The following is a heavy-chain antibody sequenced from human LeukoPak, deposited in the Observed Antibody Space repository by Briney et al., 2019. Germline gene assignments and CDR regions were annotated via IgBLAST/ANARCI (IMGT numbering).Heavy chain of an antibody. J-gene: IGHJ4*02. Sequence: ASVKVSCKASGYTFTSYYMHWVRQAPGQGLEWMGIINPSGGSTSYAQKFQGRVTMTRNTSTSTVYMELSSLRAEDTAVYYCARDWDCSGGSCRYFDYWGQGTLVTVSS. CDR1: GYTFTSYY. D-gene: IGHD2-15*01. CDR2: INPSGGST. CDR3: ARDWDCSGGSCRYFDY. V-gene: IGHV1-46*01.